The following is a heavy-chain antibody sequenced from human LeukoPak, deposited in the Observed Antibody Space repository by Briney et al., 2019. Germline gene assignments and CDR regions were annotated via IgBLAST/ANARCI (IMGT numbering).Heavy chain of an antibody. J-gene: IGHJ4*02. V-gene: IGHV1-2*06. CDR2: INPNSGDT. CDR3: ARDYCSSTSCLFDY. D-gene: IGHD2-2*01. CDR1: GFTFTSHD. Sequence: GASVKVSCKASGFTFTSHDYNWVRQATGQGLEWMGRINPNSGDTNYAQKFQGRVTMTRDTSISTAYMELSRLRSDDTAVYYCARDYCSSTSCLFDYWGQGTLVTVSS.